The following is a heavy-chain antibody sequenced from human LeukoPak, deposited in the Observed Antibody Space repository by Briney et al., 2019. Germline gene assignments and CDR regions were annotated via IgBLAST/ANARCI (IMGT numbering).Heavy chain of an antibody. CDR2: IKSKTDGGTT. Sequence: GGSLRLSCAASGFTFSNAWMSWVRQAPGKGLEWVGRIKSKTDGGTTDYAAPVKGRFTISRDDSKNTLYLQTNSLKTEDTAVYYCTTDAVYDSSGYRHFDYWGQGTLVTVSS. V-gene: IGHV3-15*01. CDR3: TTDAVYDSSGYRHFDY. CDR1: GFTFSNAW. D-gene: IGHD3-22*01. J-gene: IGHJ4*02.